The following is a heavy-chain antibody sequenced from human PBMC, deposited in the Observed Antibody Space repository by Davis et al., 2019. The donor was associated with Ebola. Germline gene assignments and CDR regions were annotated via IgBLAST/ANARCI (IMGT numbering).Heavy chain of an antibody. CDR1: GFTFGDYA. D-gene: IGHD1-26*01. V-gene: IGHV3-49*04. J-gene: IGHJ4*02. CDR3: TRDPEGVGEGNY. Sequence: PGGSLRLSCTASGFTFGDYAMSWVRQAPGKGLEWVGFIRSKAYGGTTEYAASVKGRFTISRDDSKSIAYLQMNSLKTEDTAVYYCTRDPEGVGEGNYWGQGTLVTVSS. CDR2: IRSKAYGGTT.